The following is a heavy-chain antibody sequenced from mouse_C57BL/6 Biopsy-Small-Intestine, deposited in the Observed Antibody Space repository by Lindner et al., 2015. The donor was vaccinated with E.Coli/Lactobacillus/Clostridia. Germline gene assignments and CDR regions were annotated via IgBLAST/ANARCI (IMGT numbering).Heavy chain of an antibody. D-gene: IGHD3-3*01. V-gene: IGHV1-82*01. CDR1: GYAFSSSW. CDR3: TRGTRLDY. J-gene: IGHJ2*01. CDR2: IYPGDGHF. Sequence: VQLQESGPELVKPGASVKISCKASGYAFSSSWMNWVKQRPGKGLEWIGRIYPGDGHFIYNGNFKGKAALTADKSSNTAYMQLISLTSEDSAVYFCTRGTRLDYWGQGTTLTVSS.